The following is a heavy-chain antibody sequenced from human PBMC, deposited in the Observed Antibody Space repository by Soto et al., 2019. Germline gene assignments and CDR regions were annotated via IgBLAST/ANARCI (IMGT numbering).Heavy chain of an antibody. D-gene: IGHD6-6*01. V-gene: IGHV3-21*01. CDR3: ASGSGEQLVRRAFCNNYMGA. Sequence: EVQLVESGGGLVKPGGSLRLSCAASGVTFSSFSFNWVRQAPGKGLEWVSFILSSSGSIFYADSVKGRFSISRDNAKNSLYLQMNSLKDEDSAVHYSASGSGEQLVRRAFCNNYMGARGTGTTVTVS. CDR2: ILSSSGSI. J-gene: IGHJ6*03. CDR1: GVTFSSFS.